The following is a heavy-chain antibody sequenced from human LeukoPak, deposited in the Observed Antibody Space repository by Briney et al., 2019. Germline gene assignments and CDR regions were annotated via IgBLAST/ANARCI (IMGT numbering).Heavy chain of an antibody. CDR1: GYSFTFYW. V-gene: IGHV5-51*01. J-gene: IGHJ4*02. CDR3: ARQDVSGIYYFDN. D-gene: IGHD3-10*01. CDR2: IYPGDSDT. Sequence: GESLKISCKGSGYSFTFYWIAWVRQMSGKGLEWMGIIYPGDSDTRYSPSFQGQVSISADKSINTAYLQWSSLEASDTAIYYCARQDVSGIYYFDNWGQGTLVTVSS.